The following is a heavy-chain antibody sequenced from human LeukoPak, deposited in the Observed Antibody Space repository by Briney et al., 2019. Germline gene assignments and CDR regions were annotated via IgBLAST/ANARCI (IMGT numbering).Heavy chain of an antibody. CDR3: AKGGAVSSKSITMIRGTRRYYYYMDV. J-gene: IGHJ6*03. CDR1: SGSISSYY. CDR2: IYYSGNT. Sequence: PSETLSLTCTVFSGSISSYYWSWIRQPPGKELEWIGYIYYSGNTNYNPSLKSRVTISVDTSKNWFSLKLSSVTAADTAVYYCAKGGAVSSKSITMIRGTRRYYYYMDVWGKGTTVTISS. V-gene: IGHV4-59*12. D-gene: IGHD3-10*01.